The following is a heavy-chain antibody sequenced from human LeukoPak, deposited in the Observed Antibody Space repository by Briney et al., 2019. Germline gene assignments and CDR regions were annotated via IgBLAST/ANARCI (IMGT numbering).Heavy chain of an antibody. Sequence: SVSLSCKASGVTFTSAAIPSVRQARSQRLEWMGWIGVCSGNAKYAQKLQERVTITRDMSTSTAYMELSSLRSEDTAVYYCAAASCGGDCYEYYFDYWGQGTLVTVSS. CDR3: AAASCGGDCYEYYFDY. CDR2: IGVCSGNA. V-gene: IGHV1-58*02. J-gene: IGHJ4*02. D-gene: IGHD2-21*02. CDR1: GVTFTSAA.